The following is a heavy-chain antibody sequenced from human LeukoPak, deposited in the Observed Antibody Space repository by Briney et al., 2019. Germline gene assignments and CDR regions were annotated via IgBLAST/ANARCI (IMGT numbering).Heavy chain of an antibody. CDR3: VRTLAYYYDSGGFDY. CDR2: INSDGSST. CDR1: GVTFSSYW. D-gene: IGHD3-22*01. V-gene: IGHV3-74*01. J-gene: IGHJ4*02. Sequence: GWSLRLSCAASGVTFSSYWMHWVRQVPGKGLVWVSRINSDGSSTNYADPVRGRFTISRDNAKNTLFLQMNSLRAEDTAVYYCVRTLAYYYDSGGFDYWGQGTLVTVSS.